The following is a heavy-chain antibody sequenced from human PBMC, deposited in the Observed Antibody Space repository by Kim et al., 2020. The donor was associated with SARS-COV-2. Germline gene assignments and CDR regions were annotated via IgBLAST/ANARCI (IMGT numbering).Heavy chain of an antibody. CDR1: GFTFSNFW. Sequence: GGSLRLSCTTSGFTFSNFWMIWVRQAPGRGLEWVAKIRQTGRDKYYADSVKGRFTISRDNARNSLYLQMDSLRAEDSAIYYCARNLPMDVWGQGTTVTVS. CDR2: IRQTGRDK. J-gene: IGHJ6*02. V-gene: IGHV3-7*01. CDR3: ARNLPMDV.